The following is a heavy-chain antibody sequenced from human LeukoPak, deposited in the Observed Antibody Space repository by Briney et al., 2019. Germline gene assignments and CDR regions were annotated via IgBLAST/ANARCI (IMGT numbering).Heavy chain of an antibody. V-gene: IGHV4-59*12. CDR2: IYYSGST. J-gene: IGHJ6*03. Sequence: PSETLSLTCTVSGGSISSYYWSWIRQPPGKGLEWIGYIYYSGSTNYNLSLKSRVTISVDTSKNQFSLKLSSVTAADTAVYYCARDVRGIAAAGATVLYYYYMDVWGKGTTVTVSS. CDR3: ARDVRGIAAAGATVLYYYYMDV. D-gene: IGHD6-13*01. CDR1: GGSISSYY.